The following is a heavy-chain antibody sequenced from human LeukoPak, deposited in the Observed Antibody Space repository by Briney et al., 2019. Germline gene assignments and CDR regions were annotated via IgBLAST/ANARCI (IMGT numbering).Heavy chain of an antibody. CDR3: ARVGGVSIAAAGPPDY. V-gene: IGHV4-30-2*01. Sequence: SETLSLTCTVSGGSISSGGYYWSWIRQPPGKGLEWIGYIYHSGSTYYNPSLKSRVTISVDRSKNQFSLKLSSVTAADTAVYYCARVGGVSIAAAGPPDYWGQGTLVTVSS. CDR1: GGSISSGGYY. J-gene: IGHJ4*02. D-gene: IGHD6-13*01. CDR2: IYHSGST.